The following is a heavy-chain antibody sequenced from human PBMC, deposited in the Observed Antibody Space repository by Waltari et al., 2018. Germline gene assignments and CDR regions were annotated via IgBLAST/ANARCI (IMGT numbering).Heavy chain of an antibody. CDR1: GYSISSGYY. D-gene: IGHD6-13*01. V-gene: IGHV4-38-2*01. Sequence: QVQLQESCPGLVKPSETLSLTCAVSGYSISSGYYWGWIRQPPGKGLEWIGSIYHSGSTYYNPSLKSGVTRSVDTSKNQFSLKLSSVTAADTAVYYCARVAAAGMFDYWGQGTLVTVSS. CDR2: IYHSGST. J-gene: IGHJ4*02. CDR3: ARVAAAGMFDY.